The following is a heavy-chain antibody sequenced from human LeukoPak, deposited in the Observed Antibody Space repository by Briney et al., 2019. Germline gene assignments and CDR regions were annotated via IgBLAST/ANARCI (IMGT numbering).Heavy chain of an antibody. D-gene: IGHD2-21*02. CDR3: ARERCGGDCYYYFNGMDV. CDR1: GGSISGYF. Sequence: SETLSLTCTVSGGSISGYFWTWIRQPAGKGLEWIGHIYTSGSTKYNPSLKSRVTMSVDTSKNQFSLKLNSVTAADTALYYCARERCGGDCYYYFNGMDVWGQGTPVTVSS. V-gene: IGHV4-4*07. J-gene: IGHJ6*02. CDR2: IYTSGST.